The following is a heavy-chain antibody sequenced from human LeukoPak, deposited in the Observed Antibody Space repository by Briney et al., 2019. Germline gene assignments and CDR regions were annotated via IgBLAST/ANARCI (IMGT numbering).Heavy chain of an antibody. V-gene: IGHV3-21*01. CDR1: GFTFSDYS. D-gene: IGHD3-22*01. CDR3: ARDYSTYYYDSSGLNNDAFDI. CDR2: ISSSSPYI. Sequence: GGSLRLSCAASGFTFSDYSMNWVRQAPGKGLEWVASISSSSPYIYYTDSVKGRFTISRDNAKNSLYLQMNSLRAEDTAVYYCARDYSTYYYDSSGLNNDAFDIWGQGTMVTVSS. J-gene: IGHJ3*02.